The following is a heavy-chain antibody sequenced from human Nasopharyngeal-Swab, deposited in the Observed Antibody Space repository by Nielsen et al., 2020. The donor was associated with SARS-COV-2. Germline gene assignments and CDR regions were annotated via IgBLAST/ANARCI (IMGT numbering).Heavy chain of an antibody. CDR3: AKEPAQRVAAPTAAFDF. J-gene: IGHJ4*02. CDR1: GFTFDDYD. Sequence: SLKISCAASGFTFDDYDMHWVRQAPGKGLEWVSGINWNSCSIGYADSVKGRFTISRDHAKNSLYLQMNNLRPEDTALYYCAKEPAQRVAAPTAAFDFWGQGTLVTVSS. D-gene: IGHD2-15*01. V-gene: IGHV3-9*01. CDR2: INWNSCSI.